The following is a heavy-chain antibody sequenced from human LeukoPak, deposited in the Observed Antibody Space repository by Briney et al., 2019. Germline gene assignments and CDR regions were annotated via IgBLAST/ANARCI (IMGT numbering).Heavy chain of an antibody. CDR3: ARAVVLYYDGSGYSTRFDY. V-gene: IGHV4-59*01. Sequence: SETLSLTCTVSGGSISSYYWSWSRQPPGKGLEWIGYIYYSGSTNYNPSLKSRVTISVDTSKNQFSLKLRSVTAADTAMYYCARAVVLYYDGSGYSTRFDYWGQGTLVTVSS. D-gene: IGHD3-22*01. CDR1: GGSISSYY. CDR2: IYYSGST. J-gene: IGHJ4*02.